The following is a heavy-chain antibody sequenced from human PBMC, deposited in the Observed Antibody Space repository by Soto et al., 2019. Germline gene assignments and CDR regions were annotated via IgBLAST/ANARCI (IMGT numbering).Heavy chain of an antibody. CDR3: ARHHGPTTSENWFDP. V-gene: IGHV1-18*01. J-gene: IGHJ5*02. Sequence: QVHLVQSGVEVKTPGASVKVSCQASGYTFFTYDISWVRQAPGQGLEWMGWISTYSGDTKYAQKLQGRLTMTTDTSTTTAYLELRGLRSDDTAVYYCARHHGPTTSENWFDPWGQGTLVTVSS. D-gene: IGHD5-12*01. CDR1: GYTFFTYD. CDR2: ISTYSGDT.